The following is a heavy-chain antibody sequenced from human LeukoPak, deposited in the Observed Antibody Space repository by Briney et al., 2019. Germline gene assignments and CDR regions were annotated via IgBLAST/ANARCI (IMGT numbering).Heavy chain of an antibody. CDR1: SGSISSHY. CDR3: ARLLNNDNAGDPDTFDM. CDR2: IYYTGTT. D-gene: IGHD2-21*02. J-gene: IGHJ3*02. V-gene: IGHV4-59*11. Sequence: PSETLSLTCTVSSGSISSHYWSWIRQSPERGLEGIGFIYYTGTTRYNPSLRGRVTMSVDSSMNHFSLKLTSMTAADTALYYCARLLNNDNAGDPDTFDMWGQGTMVTVSS.